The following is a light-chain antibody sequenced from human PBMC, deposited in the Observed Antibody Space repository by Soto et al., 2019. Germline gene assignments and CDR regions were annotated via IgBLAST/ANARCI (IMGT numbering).Light chain of an antibody. Sequence: EIVMTQSPATLSVSPGERATLSCRASQGVSSYLAWYQQKPGQAPRLLIYDASNRATGIPARFSGSGPGTDFTLTISSLEPEDFAVYYCQQRSNWPRTFGQGTKVDI. V-gene: IGKV3D-11*01. CDR3: QQRSNWPRT. CDR1: QGVSSY. CDR2: DAS. J-gene: IGKJ1*01.